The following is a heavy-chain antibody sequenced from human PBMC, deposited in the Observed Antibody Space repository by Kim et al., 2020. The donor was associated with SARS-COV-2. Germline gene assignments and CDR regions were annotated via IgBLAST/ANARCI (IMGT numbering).Heavy chain of an antibody. D-gene: IGHD5-18*01. J-gene: IGHJ4*02. Sequence: STNYNPSLKSRVTISVDTSKNQFSLKLSSVPAADTAVYYCAGTKLYYFDYWGQGTLVTVSS. CDR3: AGTKLYYFDY. V-gene: IGHV4-59*01. CDR2: ST.